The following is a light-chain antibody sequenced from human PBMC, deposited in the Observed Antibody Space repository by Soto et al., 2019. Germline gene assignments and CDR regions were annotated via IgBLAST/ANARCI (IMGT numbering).Light chain of an antibody. V-gene: IGLV1-47*02. CDR3: VSWDDSLSGLV. CDR1: SANIGNNY. Sequence: QSVLTQPPSASGTPGQRVTIPCSGRSANIGNNYVCWYQQLPGTAPKLLIYSNNQRPSGVPDRFSGSKSGTSASLAISGLRSEDEADYYCVSWDDSLSGLVFGTGTKVTV. CDR2: SNN. J-gene: IGLJ1*01.